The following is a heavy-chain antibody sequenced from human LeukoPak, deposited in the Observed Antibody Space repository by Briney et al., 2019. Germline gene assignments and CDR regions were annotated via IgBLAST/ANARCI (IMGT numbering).Heavy chain of an antibody. CDR3: AGGPQVVGYYYIDE. J-gene: IGHJ6*03. CDR1: GDTVSSNSAA. Sequence: SQTLSLTCAISGDTVSSNSAAWNWIRQSPSRGLEWLGRTYYRSKWYSDYAVSAKSRITINPDTSKNQFSLQLNSVTPEDTAVYYCAGGPQVVGYYYIDEWGKGTTVTVS. V-gene: IGHV6-1*01. CDR2: TYYRSKWYS. D-gene: IGHD2-15*01.